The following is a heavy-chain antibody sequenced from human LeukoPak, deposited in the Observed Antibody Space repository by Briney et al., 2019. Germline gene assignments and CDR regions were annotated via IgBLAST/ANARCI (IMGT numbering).Heavy chain of an antibody. Sequence: GGSLRLSCAASGFTFSTYGMHWVRQAPGKGLEWVAFISYDGNNKNYADSVKGRFTVSRDNSKNTLDLQMNSLRTEDTAVYYCARDVSGSYTFDYWGQGTLVTVSS. J-gene: IGHJ4*02. CDR3: ARDVSGSYTFDY. V-gene: IGHV3-30*19. CDR2: ISYDGNNK. CDR1: GFTFSTYG. D-gene: IGHD1-26*01.